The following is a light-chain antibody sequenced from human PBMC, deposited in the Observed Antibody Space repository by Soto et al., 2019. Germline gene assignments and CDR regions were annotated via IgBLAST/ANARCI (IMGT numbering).Light chain of an antibody. CDR1: QTVRNN. Sequence: ELVLTQSPGTLSLSPGERATLSCRASQTVRNNYLAWYQQKPGQAPRLLIYGASTRATGIPARFSGSGSGTEFTLTISSLQSEDFAVYYCQQYNNWPRTFGQGTKVDIK. CDR3: QQYNNWPRT. V-gene: IGKV3-15*01. J-gene: IGKJ1*01. CDR2: GAS.